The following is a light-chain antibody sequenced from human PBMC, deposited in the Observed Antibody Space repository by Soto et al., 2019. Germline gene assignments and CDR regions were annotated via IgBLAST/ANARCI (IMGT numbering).Light chain of an antibody. CDR1: QSINY. J-gene: IGKJ4*01. Sequence: DIQMTQSPSSLSASVGDRVTITCRASQSINYLNWYQQESGKAPKLLIYATYNLQSGVPSRFSGSGSGTDFTLTISDLQREDFATYYCQQSDRTPLTFGGGTQVEI. CDR2: ATY. CDR3: QQSDRTPLT. V-gene: IGKV1-39*01.